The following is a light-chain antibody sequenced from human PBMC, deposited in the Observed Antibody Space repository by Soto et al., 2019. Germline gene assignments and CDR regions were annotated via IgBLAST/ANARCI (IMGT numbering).Light chain of an antibody. J-gene: IGKJ1*01. CDR2: RTS. V-gene: IGKV3-15*01. Sequence: ETVMTQSPATLSVSPGERATLSCRASQSISSNLAWYQQKPGQAPRLLMFRTSTRATGVPARFSGSGSGTEFNITISRLEPEDFAVYYCQQYDSSPKTFGQGTKVDIK. CDR1: QSISSN. CDR3: QQYDSSPKT.